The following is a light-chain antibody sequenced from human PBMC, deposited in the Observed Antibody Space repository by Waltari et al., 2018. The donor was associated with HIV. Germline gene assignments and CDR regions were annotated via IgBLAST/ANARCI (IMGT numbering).Light chain of an antibody. Sequence: ATQMTQSPSSLSASVGDRVTITCRASQDIRNELGWYQQKPGKAPELLIYAASSLQSGVPSRFSGTGSGTDFTLTISGLHPEDFATYFCLQDYNALTFGGGTKVEV. CDR2: AAS. CDR1: QDIRNE. J-gene: IGKJ4*01. CDR3: LQDYNALT. V-gene: IGKV1-6*01.